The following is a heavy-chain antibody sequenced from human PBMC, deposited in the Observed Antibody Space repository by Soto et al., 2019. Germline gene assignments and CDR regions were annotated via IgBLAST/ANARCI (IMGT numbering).Heavy chain of an antibody. Sequence: QVQLQESGPGLVKPSQTLSLTCTVSGGSISSGGYYWSWIRQHPGKGLEWIGYIYYSGSTYYNPSLQSRVTISLDTAKNQFSLKLSSVTAADTAVYYGARVGVRGQVAYWGQGNLVTVSS. CDR2: IYYSGST. J-gene: IGHJ4*02. CDR1: GGSISSGGYY. D-gene: IGHD3-16*01. V-gene: IGHV4-31*03. CDR3: ARVGVRGQVAY.